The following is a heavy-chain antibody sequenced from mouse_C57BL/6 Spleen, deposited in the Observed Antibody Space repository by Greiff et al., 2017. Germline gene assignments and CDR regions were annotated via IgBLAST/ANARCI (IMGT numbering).Heavy chain of an antibody. V-gene: IGHV1-72*01. CDR3: ARGYYYYGSSPWYFDV. Sequence: QVQLQQPGAELVQPGASVKLSCKASGYTFTSYWMHWVKQRPGRGLEWIGRIDPNSGGTKYNEKFKSKATLTVGKPSSTAYMQLSSLTSEDSAVYYCARGYYYYGSSPWYFDVWGTGTTVTVSS. CDR1: GYTFTSYW. J-gene: IGHJ1*03. D-gene: IGHD1-1*01. CDR2: IDPNSGGT.